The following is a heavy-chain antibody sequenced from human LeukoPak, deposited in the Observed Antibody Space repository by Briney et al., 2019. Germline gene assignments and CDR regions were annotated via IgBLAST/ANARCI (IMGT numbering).Heavy chain of an antibody. D-gene: IGHD6-19*01. V-gene: IGHV1-69*05. CDR1: GGTFSSYA. CDR2: IIPIFGTA. CDR3: ARDLGVGGGWSIPSWC. Sequence: SVKVSCKASGGTFSSYAISWVRQAPGQGLEWMGGIIPIFGTANYAQKFQGRVTMTTDTSTSTAYMELRSLRSDDTAVYYCARDLGVGGGWSIPSWCWGQGTLVTVSS. J-gene: IGHJ4*02.